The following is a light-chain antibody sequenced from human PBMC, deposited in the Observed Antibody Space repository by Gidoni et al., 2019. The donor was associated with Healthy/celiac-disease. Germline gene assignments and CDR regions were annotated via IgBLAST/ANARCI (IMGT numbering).Light chain of an antibody. CDR2: WAS. CDR3: QQYNSIPWT. J-gene: IGKJ1*01. Sequence: DIVMTQSPDSLAVPLGERATINCKSSQSVLYNSNNKNYLAWYQQKPGQPPKLLIYWASTRESGVPDRFSGSGSGTDFTLTISSVQAEDVAVYYCQQYNSIPWTFGQGTKVEIK. V-gene: IGKV4-1*01. CDR1: QSVLYNSNNKNY.